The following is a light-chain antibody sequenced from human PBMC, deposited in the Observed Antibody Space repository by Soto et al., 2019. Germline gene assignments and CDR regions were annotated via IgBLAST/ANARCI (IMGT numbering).Light chain of an antibody. CDR2: DVS. Sequence: YVLTQPACVTGSTAQSLAISCTGASSDVGAYNYVSWYQQHPGKAPKLMIFDVSSRPSGVSDRFSGSKSGNTASLTISGLQAEDEADYYCSSYTTSLTYVFGTGTKAT. J-gene: IGLJ1*01. V-gene: IGLV2-14*03. CDR3: SSYTTSLTYV. CDR1: SSDVGAYNY.